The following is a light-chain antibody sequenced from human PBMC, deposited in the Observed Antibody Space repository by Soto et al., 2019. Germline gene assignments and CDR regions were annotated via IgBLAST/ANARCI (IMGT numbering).Light chain of an antibody. J-gene: IGKJ1*01. CDR2: AAS. V-gene: IGKV1-27*01. CDR1: QGIKKY. CDR3: QKYDTVPWA. Sequence: DIQMTQSPSSLSASLGDRVTITCRASQGIKKYVAWYQQKPGKVPKLLIYAASSLQPGVPSRFSGSGSGTDFTLTISSLQPEDVATYYCQKYDTVPWAFGQGTKVDIK.